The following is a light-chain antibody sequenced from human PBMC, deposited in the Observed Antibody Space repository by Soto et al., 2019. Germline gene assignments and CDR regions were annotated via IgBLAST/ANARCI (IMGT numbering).Light chain of an antibody. CDR3: QQSYSTPH. CDR1: QSISSY. V-gene: IGKV1-39*01. Sequence: DMDLTHSPSSLAASVGGRVTITCRASQSISSYLNWYQQKPGKAPKLLIYAASSLQSGVPSRFSGSGSGTDFTLTISSLQPEDFATYYCQQSYSTPHFGPGTKVDIK. J-gene: IGKJ3*01. CDR2: AAS.